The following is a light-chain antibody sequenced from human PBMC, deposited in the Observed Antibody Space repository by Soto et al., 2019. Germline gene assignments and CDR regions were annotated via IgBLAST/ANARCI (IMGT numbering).Light chain of an antibody. J-gene: IGLJ3*02. Sequence: QSALTQPASVSGSPGQSITISCTGTSSDVGGYNYVSWYQQHPGKAPKLMIYDVSNRPSGVSNRFSGSKSGNTASLTISGLQAEDKADYYCSSYTSSSTLWVFGGGTKVTVL. CDR1: SSDVGGYNY. CDR2: DVS. V-gene: IGLV2-14*01. CDR3: SSYTSSSTLWV.